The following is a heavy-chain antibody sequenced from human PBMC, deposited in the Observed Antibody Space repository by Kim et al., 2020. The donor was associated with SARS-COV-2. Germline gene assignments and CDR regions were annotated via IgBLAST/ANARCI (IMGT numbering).Heavy chain of an antibody. D-gene: IGHD3-10*01. CDR3: VWRGWGRKSMGRGLQYSYY. Sequence: GGSLRLSCAASGSNFTTYWMQWVRHGPGKELVWVSRINTDGTSIHYADSVKGRFTITRDNARNTVHLQMNSLRGDDTAVYYCVWRGWGRKSMGRGLQYSYYWGQAGLATASS. V-gene: IGHV3-74*01. CDR1: GSNFTTYW. J-gene: IGHJ4*02. CDR2: INTDGTSI.